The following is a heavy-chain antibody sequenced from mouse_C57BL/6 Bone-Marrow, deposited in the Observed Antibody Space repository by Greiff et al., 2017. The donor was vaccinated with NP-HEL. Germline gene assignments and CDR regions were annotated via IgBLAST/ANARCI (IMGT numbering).Heavy chain of an antibody. CDR1: GYTFTSYW. Sequence: QVQLQQPGAELVKPGASVKLSCKASGYTFTSYWMQWVKQRPGQGLEWIGEIDPSDSYTNYNQKFKGKATLTVDTSSSTAYMQLSSLTSEDSAVYYCARSGGLEYYLDYWGQGTTLTVSS. CDR2: IDPSDSYT. CDR3: ARSGGLEYYLDY. V-gene: IGHV1-50*01. J-gene: IGHJ2*01. D-gene: IGHD1-1*02.